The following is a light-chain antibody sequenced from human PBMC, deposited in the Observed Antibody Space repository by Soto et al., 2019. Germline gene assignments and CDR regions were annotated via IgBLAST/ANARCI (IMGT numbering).Light chain of an antibody. CDR1: QSVSSY. CDR2: DAS. J-gene: IGKJ2*01. V-gene: IGKV3-11*01. Sequence: EIVLTQSPATLSLSPGERATLSCRASQSVSSYLAWYQQKPGQAPRLLIYDASNRATGIPARFSGSGSGTEFTLTISSLEPEDFAVYYCQQRSNSPYTFRQGTKLEIK. CDR3: QQRSNSPYT.